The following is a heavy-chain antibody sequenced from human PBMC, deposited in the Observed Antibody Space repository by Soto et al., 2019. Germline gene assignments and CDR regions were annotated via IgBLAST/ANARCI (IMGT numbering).Heavy chain of an antibody. V-gene: IGHV1-18*04. Sequence: QVQLVQSGAEVKKPGASVKVSCKSSGYTFTNYGISWVRQAPRQGLEWMGWISGYNGNTNYAQKLQGRVTMTTDTSTRTAYIELRSLTSDDTAVYYCASVPGEIVTGRDWFEPWGQGTLVTVSS. CDR1: GYTFTNYG. J-gene: IGHJ5*02. D-gene: IGHD1-20*01. CDR3: ASVPGEIVTGRDWFEP. CDR2: ISGYNGNT.